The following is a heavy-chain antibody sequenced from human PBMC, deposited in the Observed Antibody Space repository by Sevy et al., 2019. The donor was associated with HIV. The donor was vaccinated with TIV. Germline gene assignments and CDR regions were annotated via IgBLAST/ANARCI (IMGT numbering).Heavy chain of an antibody. J-gene: IGHJ4*02. CDR3: AIVAVEYCTDDCYHRFDY. D-gene: IGHD2-21*02. CDR1: GFTFTLYA. Sequence: GESLKISCAASGFTFTLYAIHWVRQAPGKGLEWVALISYSGTNKYYADSVKGRFTISRDDSKNTAYLQMNNLRTDDTAVYYCAIVAVEYCTDDCYHRFDYWGQGTQVTVSS. V-gene: IGHV3-30-3*01. CDR2: ISYSGTNK.